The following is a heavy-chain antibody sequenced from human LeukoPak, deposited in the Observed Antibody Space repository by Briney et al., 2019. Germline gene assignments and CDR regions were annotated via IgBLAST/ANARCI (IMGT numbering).Heavy chain of an antibody. CDR1: GYTFTGYY. V-gene: IGHV1-8*02. CDR2: MNPNSGNT. Sequence: GASVKVSCKASGYTFTGYYMHWVRQAPGQGLEWMGWMNPNSGNTGYAQKFQGRVTMTRNTSISTAYMELSSLRSEDTAVYYCARCPFSGCRRGFDYWGQGTLVTVPS. D-gene: IGHD3-10*01. J-gene: IGHJ4*02. CDR3: ARCPFSGCRRGFDY.